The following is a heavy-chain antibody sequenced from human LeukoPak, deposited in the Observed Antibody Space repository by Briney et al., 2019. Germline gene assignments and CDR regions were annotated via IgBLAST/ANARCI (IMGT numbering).Heavy chain of an antibody. J-gene: IGHJ3*02. Sequence: SETLSLTCTVSGGSISSSSYYWGWIRQPPGKGLEWIGSIYYSGSSYYNPSLKSQVTISVDKSKNQFSLKLSFVTAADTAMYYCARSDYHNSGSHTVFDAFDIWGQGTRVTVSS. V-gene: IGHV4-39*07. D-gene: IGHD3-10*01. CDR3: ARSDYHNSGSHTVFDAFDI. CDR2: IYYSGSS. CDR1: GGSISSSSYY.